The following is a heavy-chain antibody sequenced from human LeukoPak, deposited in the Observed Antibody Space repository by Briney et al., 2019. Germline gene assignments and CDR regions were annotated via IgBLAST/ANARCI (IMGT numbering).Heavy chain of an antibody. J-gene: IGHJ4*02. Sequence: SETLSLTCTVSGGSISSSSYYWSWIRQPPGKGLEWIGYIYYSGSTNYNPSLKSRVTISVDTSKNQFSLKLSSVTAADTAVYYCARHRGQLWNLRYFDYWGQGTLVTVSS. CDR3: ARHRGQLWNLRYFDY. CDR2: IYYSGST. D-gene: IGHD5-18*01. CDR1: GGSISSSSYY. V-gene: IGHV4-61*05.